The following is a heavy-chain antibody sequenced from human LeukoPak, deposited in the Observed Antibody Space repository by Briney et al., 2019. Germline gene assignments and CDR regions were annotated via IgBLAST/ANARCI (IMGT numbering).Heavy chain of an antibody. CDR3: ARVESSGWGLFQH. D-gene: IGHD6-19*01. CDR1: GGSISRYY. J-gene: IGHJ1*01. Sequence: SETLSLTCTVSGGSISRYYWSWIRQPPGKGLERIWHIYYSGGTNYNPSLKSRVTISVDTSMNQFSLKLSSVTGADTAVNYCARVESSGWGLFQHWGQGTLVTVSS. CDR2: IYYSGGT. V-gene: IGHV4-59*01.